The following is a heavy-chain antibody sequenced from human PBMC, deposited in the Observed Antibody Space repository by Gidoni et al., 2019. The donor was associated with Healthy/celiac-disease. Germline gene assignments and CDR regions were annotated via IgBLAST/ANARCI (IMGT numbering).Heavy chain of an antibody. CDR1: GYTFTSYD. CDR2: MNPNSGNT. J-gene: IGHJ4*02. CDR3: AITPDEVGDTAMVTHFDY. V-gene: IGHV1-8*01. Sequence: QVQLVQSGAEVKKPGASVKVSCKASGYTFTSYDINWVRQATGQGLEWMGWMNPNSGNTGYAQKFQGRVTMTRNTSISTAYMELSSLRSEDTAVYYCAITPDEVGDTAMVTHFDYWGQGTLVTVSS. D-gene: IGHD5-18*01.